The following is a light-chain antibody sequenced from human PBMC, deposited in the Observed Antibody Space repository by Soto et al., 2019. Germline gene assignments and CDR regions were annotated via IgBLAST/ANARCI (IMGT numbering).Light chain of an antibody. Sequence: DIQLTHSPSFLSASVGDRVAITCRASQGISSYLAWYQQKPGKAPELLIYAASTLQSGVPSRFSGSGSGTDFTLTISCLQSEDFATYYCQQYYSFPWTFGQGTKVDI. CDR2: AAS. CDR3: QQYYSFPWT. J-gene: IGKJ1*01. CDR1: QGISSY. V-gene: IGKV1-9*01.